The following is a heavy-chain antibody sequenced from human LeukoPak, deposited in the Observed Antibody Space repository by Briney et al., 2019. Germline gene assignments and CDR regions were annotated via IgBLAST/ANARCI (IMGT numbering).Heavy chain of an antibody. J-gene: IGHJ4*02. Sequence: SETLSLTCTVSGDSISSYYWSWIRQPPGKGLEWIGYIYYTGSTKYNPSLKSRVTISVDLSKNQFSLKLSSVTAADTAVYYCARLPFYDSSGYWGQGTLVTVSS. D-gene: IGHD3-22*01. CDR2: IYYTGST. CDR3: ARLPFYDSSGY. V-gene: IGHV4-59*08. CDR1: GDSISSYY.